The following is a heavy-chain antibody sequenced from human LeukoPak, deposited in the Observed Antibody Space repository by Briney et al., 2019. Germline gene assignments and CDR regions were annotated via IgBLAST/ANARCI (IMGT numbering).Heavy chain of an antibody. V-gene: IGHV3-30-3*01. CDR3: ARDQYSSGWYGDY. J-gene: IGHJ4*02. D-gene: IGHD6-19*01. Sequence: GGSLRLSCAASGFTFSSYAMHWVRQAPGKGLEWVAVISYDGSNKYYADSVKGRFTISRDNSKNTLYLQMNSLRAEDTAVYYCARDQYSSGWYGDYWGQGTLVTVSS. CDR2: ISYDGSNK. CDR1: GFTFSSYA.